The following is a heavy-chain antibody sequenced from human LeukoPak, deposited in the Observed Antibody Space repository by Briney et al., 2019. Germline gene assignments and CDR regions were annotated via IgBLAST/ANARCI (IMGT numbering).Heavy chain of an antibody. V-gene: IGHV3-23*01. D-gene: IGHD3-9*01. CDR1: GFTFSSYA. CDR3: ATHYDILTGYYSPLEY. J-gene: IGHJ4*02. CDR2: ISGSGGST. Sequence: GGSLRLSCAASGFTFSSYAMSWVRQAPGKGLEWVSAISGSGGSTYYADSVKGRFTISRDNSKNTLYLQMNSLRAEDTAVYYCATHYDILTGYYSPLEYWGQGTLVTVSS.